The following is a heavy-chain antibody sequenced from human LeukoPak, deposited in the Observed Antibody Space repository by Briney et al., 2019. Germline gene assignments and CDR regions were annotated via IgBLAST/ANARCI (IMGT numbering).Heavy chain of an antibody. V-gene: IGHV4-38-2*02. J-gene: IGHJ3*02. CDR1: GYSISSGYY. Sequence: SETLSLTCTVSGYSISSGYYWGWIRQPPGKGLEWIGSIYHSGSAYFNPSLKSRITISVDTSKNQFSLKLNSVTAADTAVYSCARVGYSGALIGAFDIWGQGTMVTVSS. CDR3: ARVGYSGALIGAFDI. CDR2: IYHSGSA. D-gene: IGHD1-26*01.